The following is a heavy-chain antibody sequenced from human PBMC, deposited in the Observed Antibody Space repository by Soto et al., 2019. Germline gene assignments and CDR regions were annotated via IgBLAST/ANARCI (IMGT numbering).Heavy chain of an antibody. V-gene: IGHV3-30*18. D-gene: IGHD5-18*01. J-gene: IGHJ6*02. CDR3: AKDGHSHSFPMDV. CDR2: ISYDGSGK. CDR1: GFTFRNYG. Sequence: PGGSLRLSCEASGFTFRNYGIHWVRQAPGKGLEWVAVISYDGSGKHYADSVKGRFTISRDNSKNTLYLQMNSLRPEDTAVYYCAKDGHSHSFPMDVWGQGNTVTVSS.